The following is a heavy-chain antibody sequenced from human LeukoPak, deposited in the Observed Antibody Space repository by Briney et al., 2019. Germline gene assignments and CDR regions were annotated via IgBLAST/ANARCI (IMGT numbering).Heavy chain of an antibody. CDR1: GFTFSSYW. Sequence: GGSLRLSCAASGFTFSSYWMSWVRQAPGKGLEWVANIKQDGSEKYYVDSVKGRFTISRDNAKNSLYLQMNSLRAEDTAVYYCAAPILSGTFDIWGQGTMVTVSS. D-gene: IGHD2-15*01. CDR3: AAPILSGTFDI. J-gene: IGHJ3*02. V-gene: IGHV3-7*01. CDR2: IKQDGSEK.